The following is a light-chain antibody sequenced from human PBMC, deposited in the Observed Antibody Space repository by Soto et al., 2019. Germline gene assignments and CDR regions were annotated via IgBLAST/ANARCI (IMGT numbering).Light chain of an antibody. CDR3: QQYNSWPPRT. CDR1: QSISNS. CDR2: GAS. Sequence: EIVMTQSPASLSVSPGETTTLSCRASQSISNSLAWYQQKPGQAPSLLIYGASTRATGIPARFSGSGSGTEFPLTISSLQSEDSALYYCQQYNSWPPRTFGQGTKLEIK. V-gene: IGKV3-15*01. J-gene: IGKJ2*01.